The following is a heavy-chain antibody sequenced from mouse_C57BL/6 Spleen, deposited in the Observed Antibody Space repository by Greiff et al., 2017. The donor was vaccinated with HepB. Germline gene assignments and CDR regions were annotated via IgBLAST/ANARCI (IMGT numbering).Heavy chain of an antibody. CDR2: IDPNSGGT. J-gene: IGHJ2*01. Sequence: QVQLQQSGAELVKPGASVKLSCKASGYTFTSYWMHWVKQRPGRGLEWIGRIDPNSGGTKYNEKFKSKATLTVDKPSSTAYMQLSSMTSEDFAVYYCASLIYYDYRGDFDYWGQGTTLTVSS. V-gene: IGHV1-72*01. CDR1: GYTFTSYW. CDR3: ASLIYYDYRGDFDY. D-gene: IGHD2-4*01.